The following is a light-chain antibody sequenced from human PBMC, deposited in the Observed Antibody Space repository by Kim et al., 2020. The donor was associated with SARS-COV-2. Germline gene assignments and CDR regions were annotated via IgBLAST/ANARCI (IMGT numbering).Light chain of an antibody. CDR2: QDS. CDR1: KLGDKY. V-gene: IGLV3-1*01. J-gene: IGLJ1*01. CDR3: QAWDSSIVI. Sequence: SYELTQPPSVSVSPGQTASITCSGDKLGDKYACWYQQKPGQSPVLVIYQDSKRPSGIPERFSGSNSGYTATLTISGTQSMDEADYYCQAWDSSIVIFGTG.